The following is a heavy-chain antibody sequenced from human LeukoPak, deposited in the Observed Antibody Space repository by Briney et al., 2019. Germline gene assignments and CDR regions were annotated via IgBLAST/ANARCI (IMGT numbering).Heavy chain of an antibody. Sequence: PGGSLRLSCAASGFTFSSYAMRWVRQAPGKGLEWVSAISGSGGSTYYADSVKGRFTISRDNSKNTLYLQMNSLRAEDTAVYYCAKGYDSSGYYLIDYWGQGTLVTVSS. J-gene: IGHJ4*02. D-gene: IGHD3-22*01. V-gene: IGHV3-23*01. CDR1: GFTFSSYA. CDR2: ISGSGGST. CDR3: AKGYDSSGYYLIDY.